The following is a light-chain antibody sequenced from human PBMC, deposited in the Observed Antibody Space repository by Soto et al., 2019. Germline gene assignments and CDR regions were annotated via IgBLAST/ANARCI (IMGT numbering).Light chain of an antibody. CDR3: SSYRSTSYV. Sequence: QSALTQPASVSGSPGQSITISCAGSSSDVGGHNYVSWYQQHPGKAPKLLIYEVTNRPSGVSNRFSGSKSGNTASLTISGPQAEDEADYYCSSYRSTSYVFGTGTKVTVL. J-gene: IGLJ1*01. CDR1: SSDVGGHNY. V-gene: IGLV2-14*01. CDR2: EVT.